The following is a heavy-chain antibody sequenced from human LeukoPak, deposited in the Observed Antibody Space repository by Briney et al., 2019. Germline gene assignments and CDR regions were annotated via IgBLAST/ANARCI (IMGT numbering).Heavy chain of an antibody. CDR2: ISYSGNT. CDR1: AGSISSSDYC. CDR3: ARLTHSYYSDTSGYYPYYYMDV. J-gene: IGHJ6*03. Sequence: PSETLSLTCTVSAGSISSSDYCWGWIRQSPGKGLEWIGRISYSGNTYYNPSLKSRVTISVDTSKNHFSLRLSSVTAADTAVYYCARLTHSYYSDTSGYYPYYYMDVWGKGTRVTVSS. D-gene: IGHD3-22*01. V-gene: IGHV4-39*02.